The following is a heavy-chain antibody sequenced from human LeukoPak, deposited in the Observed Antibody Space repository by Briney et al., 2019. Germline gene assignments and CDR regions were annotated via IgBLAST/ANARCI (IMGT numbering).Heavy chain of an antibody. D-gene: IGHD6-13*01. V-gene: IGHV3-23*01. CDR2: ISGSGGST. J-gene: IGHJ4*02. CDR1: GFTFSNYA. CDR3: AKDMHSSSWSRVFDY. Sequence: GGSLRLSCAASGFTFSNYAVSWVRQAPGKGLEWVSAISGSGGSTYYADSVKGRFTISRDNSKNTLYLQMNSLRAEDTAVYYCAKDMHSSSWSRVFDYWGQGTPVTVSS.